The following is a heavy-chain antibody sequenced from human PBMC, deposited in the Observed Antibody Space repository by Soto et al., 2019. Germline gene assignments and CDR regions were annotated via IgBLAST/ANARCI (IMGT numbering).Heavy chain of an antibody. D-gene: IGHD6-13*01. J-gene: IGHJ6*01. CDR1: GFTFSSYA. V-gene: IGHV3-23*01. CDR3: AKDRDGAAAGPTKFYGMDV. CDR2: ISGSGDST. Sequence: EVQLLESGGGLVQPGGSLRLSCAASGFTFSSYAMSWVRQAPGKGLEWVSVISGSGDSTYYADSVRGRFTISRDNSKNAVYLQMNRLRAEDTGVYYCAKDRDGAAAGPTKFYGMDVWGQGTTVTVSS.